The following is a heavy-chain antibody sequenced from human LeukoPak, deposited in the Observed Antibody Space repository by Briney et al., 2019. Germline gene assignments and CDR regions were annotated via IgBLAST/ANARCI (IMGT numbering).Heavy chain of an antibody. D-gene: IGHD6-19*01. CDR2: ISGSGDST. J-gene: IGHJ4*02. CDR3: AKQTGYSSGWNVY. CDR1: GFTFSTYA. Sequence: GGSLRLSCAASGFTFSTYAMNWVCQAPGKGLEWVSVISGSGDSTSYADSVKGRFTISRGNSKNTLFLQMNSLRAEDTAAYYCAKQTGYSSGWNVYWGQGVLVTVSS. V-gene: IGHV3-23*01.